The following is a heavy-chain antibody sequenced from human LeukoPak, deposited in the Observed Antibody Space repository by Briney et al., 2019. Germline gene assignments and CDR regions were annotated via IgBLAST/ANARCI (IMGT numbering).Heavy chain of an antibody. J-gene: IGHJ5*02. Sequence: PGGSLRLSCAAPGFTLSSYEMNWFRQAPGKGLEWVSYISSSGSTIYYADSVKGRFTISRDNAKNSLYLQMNSLRVEDMAVYYCARDLVVRGRWSWFDPRGRGTLVTVSS. D-gene: IGHD3-10*01. CDR2: ISSSGSTI. V-gene: IGHV3-48*03. CDR1: GFTLSSYE. CDR3: ARDLVVRGRWSWFDP.